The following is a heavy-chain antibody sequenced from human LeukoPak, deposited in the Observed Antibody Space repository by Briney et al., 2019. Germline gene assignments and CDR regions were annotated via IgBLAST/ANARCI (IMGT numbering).Heavy chain of an antibody. J-gene: IGHJ5*02. V-gene: IGHV1-3*01. CDR3: ARDHGIVVVPAASFDP. D-gene: IGHD2-2*01. CDR2: INAGNGNT. CDR1: GYTFTSYA. Sequence: ASVKVSCKASGYTFTSYAMHWVRQAPGQRLEWMGWINAGNGNTKYSQKFQGRVTITRDTSASSAYMELSSLRSEDTAVYYCARDHGIVVVPAASFDPWGQGTLVTVSS.